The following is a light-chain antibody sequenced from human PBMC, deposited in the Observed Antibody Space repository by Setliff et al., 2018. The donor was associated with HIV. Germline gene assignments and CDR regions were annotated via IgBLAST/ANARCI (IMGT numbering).Light chain of an antibody. CDR3: SSYTRSATYV. J-gene: IGLJ1*01. Sequence: QSALTQPPSASGSPGQSITISCTGTSSDVGGYNYFSWYQQHPGKAPKLMIYEVNSRPSGVSDRFSGSKSGNTASLTISGLQAEDEADYYCSSYTRSATYVFGTGTKVTVL. CDR1: SSDVGGYNY. CDR2: EVN. V-gene: IGLV2-14*01.